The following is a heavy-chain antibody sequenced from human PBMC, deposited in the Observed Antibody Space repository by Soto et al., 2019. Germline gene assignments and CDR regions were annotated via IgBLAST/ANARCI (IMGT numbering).Heavy chain of an antibody. CDR3: ARVGSSWAVAPLF. CDR1: GAPISSSNW. V-gene: IGHV4-4*02. Sequence: SETLSLTCAVSGAPISSSNWWSWVRQPPGKGLEWIGEIYHTGSTHYNPSLKSRATMSVDTSKNLLSLRLTSVTAADTAMYYCARVGSSWAVAPLFWGQGTPVTVSS. CDR2: IYHTGST. D-gene: IGHD6-19*01. J-gene: IGHJ4*02.